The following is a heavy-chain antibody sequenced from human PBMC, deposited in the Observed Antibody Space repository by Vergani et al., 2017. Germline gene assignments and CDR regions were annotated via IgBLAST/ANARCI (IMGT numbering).Heavy chain of an antibody. CDR2: IRYDGGKT. CDR3: AKMGSVVVTEVAYYFDY. V-gene: IGHV3-30*02. J-gene: IGHJ4*02. CDR1: GFSFRSNG. Sequence: QVQLVESGGGVVQPGGSLRLACAASGFSFRSNGMHWVRQAPGKGLEWVAFIRYDGGKTYYVDSVKGRFTISRDNSKNTVFLQMNRLRAEDTAVDYCAKMGSVVVTEVAYYFDYWGQGTLVTVSS. D-gene: IGHD2-21*02.